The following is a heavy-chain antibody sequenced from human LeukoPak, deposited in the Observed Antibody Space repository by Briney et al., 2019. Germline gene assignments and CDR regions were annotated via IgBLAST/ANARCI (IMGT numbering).Heavy chain of an antibody. J-gene: IGHJ4*02. D-gene: IGHD1-1*01. Sequence: AVKVSCKASGFTFTSSAVQWVRQARGQGLEWIGWIVVGSGNTNYAQKFQERVTINRDMSTSTAYMELSSLRSEDTAVYYCATDDVTTGTKTALGYWGQGTLVTVSS. CDR1: GFTFTSSA. V-gene: IGHV1-58*01. CDR2: IVVGSGNT. CDR3: ATDDVTTGTKTALGY.